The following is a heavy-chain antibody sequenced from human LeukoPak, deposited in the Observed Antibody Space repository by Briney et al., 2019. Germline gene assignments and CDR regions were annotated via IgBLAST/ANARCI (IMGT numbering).Heavy chain of an antibody. J-gene: IGHJ4*02. CDR2: ISGDGGST. CDR1: GFTFYDYA. CDR3: ARESESSGWYDY. D-gene: IGHD6-19*01. Sequence: PGGSLRLSCAASGFTFYDYAMHWVRQAPGKGLEWVSLISGDGGSTFYADSVKGRFTISRDNSKNSLYLQMNSLRSDDTVLYYCARESESSGWYDYWGQGTLVTVSS. V-gene: IGHV3-43*02.